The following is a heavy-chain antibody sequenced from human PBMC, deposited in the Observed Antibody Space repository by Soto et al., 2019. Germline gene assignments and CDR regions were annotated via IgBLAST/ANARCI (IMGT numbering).Heavy chain of an antibody. CDR3: AKDRSENFWVYYYAMDV. Sequence: PGGSLRLSCEASGFNFGAYAMSLVRQAPGKGLEWVSGISGSSSGTYYTDSVKGRFTISRDNSKNTVYLQMNSLRGEDTAVYYCAKDRSENFWVYYYAMDVWGQGTAVTVSS. D-gene: IGHD6-19*01. CDR2: ISGSSSGT. CDR1: GFNFGAYA. V-gene: IGHV3-23*01. J-gene: IGHJ6*02.